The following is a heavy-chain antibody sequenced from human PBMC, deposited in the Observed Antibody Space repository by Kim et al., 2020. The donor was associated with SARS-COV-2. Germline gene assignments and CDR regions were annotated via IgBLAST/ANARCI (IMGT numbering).Heavy chain of an antibody. Sequence: ASVKVSCKASGYTFTSYYMHWVRQAPGQGLEWMGIINPSGGSTSYAQKFQGRVTMTRDTSTSTVYMELSSLRSEDTAVYYFAREKGSTGYYYGSIGLDYYYGMDVWGQGTTVTVSS. J-gene: IGHJ6*02. CDR2: INPSGGST. CDR1: GYTFTSYY. CDR3: AREKGSTGYYYGSIGLDYYYGMDV. D-gene: IGHD3-10*01. V-gene: IGHV1-46*01.